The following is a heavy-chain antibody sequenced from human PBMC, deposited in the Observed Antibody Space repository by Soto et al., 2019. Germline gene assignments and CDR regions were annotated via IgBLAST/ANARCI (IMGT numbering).Heavy chain of an antibody. V-gene: IGHV1-2*02. D-gene: IGHD3-10*01. CDR3: ARDLCPLGSGSPCPTFGMDL. CDR1: GYTFTGHY. CDR2: LKPDNGGT. J-gene: IGHJ6*02. Sequence: WASVKVSCKASGYTFTGHYMHWVRQVSGRRLEFLGWLKPDNGGTYYAPKFQGRVTFTRDTSKTTAYMEMSGLQSDDTAVYFCARDLCPLGSGSPCPTFGMDLWGQGTTVTVSS.